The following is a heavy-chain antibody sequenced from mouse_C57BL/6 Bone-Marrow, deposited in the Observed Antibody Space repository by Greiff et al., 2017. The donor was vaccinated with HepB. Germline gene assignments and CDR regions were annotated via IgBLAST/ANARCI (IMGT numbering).Heavy chain of an antibody. J-gene: IGHJ2*01. CDR2: IYPRSGNT. CDR3: ARHGNYPSYFDY. V-gene: IGHV1-81*01. CDR1: GYTFTSYG. Sequence: VQRVESGAELARPGASVKLSCKASGYTFTSYGISWVKQRTGQGLEWIGEIYPRSGNTYYNEKFKGKATLTADKSSSTAYMELRSLTSEDSAVYFCARHGNYPSYFDYWGQGTTLTVSS. D-gene: IGHD2-1*01.